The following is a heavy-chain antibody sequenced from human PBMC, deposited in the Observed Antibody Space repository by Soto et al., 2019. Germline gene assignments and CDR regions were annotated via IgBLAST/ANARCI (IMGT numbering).Heavy chain of an antibody. D-gene: IGHD6-19*01. CDR2: TNAGNGNT. CDR1: GYTFTSYA. Sequence: ASVKVSCKASGYTFTSYAMHWVRQAPGQRLEWMGWTNAGNGNTKYSQKFQGRVTITRDTSASTAYMELSSLRSEDTAVYYCARDLAVAGPDYWGQGTLVTVSS. V-gene: IGHV1-3*01. CDR3: ARDLAVAGPDY. J-gene: IGHJ4*02.